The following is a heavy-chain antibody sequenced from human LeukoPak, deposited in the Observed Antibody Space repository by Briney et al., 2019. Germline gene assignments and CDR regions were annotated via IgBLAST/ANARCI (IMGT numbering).Heavy chain of an antibody. J-gene: IGHJ6*03. D-gene: IGHD3-22*01. CDR2: TSSSDAGT. V-gene: IGHV3-23*01. CDR3: ARDRDYYDSSGYRYYYYMDV. Sequence: GGSLRLSCAASGFTLSMYAMSWVRQAPGKGLEWVSATSSSDAGTYYAESVRGRFTISRDNSKNTLYLQMNSLRAEDTAVYYCARDRDYYDSSGYRYYYYMDVWGKGTTVTISS. CDR1: GFTLSMYA.